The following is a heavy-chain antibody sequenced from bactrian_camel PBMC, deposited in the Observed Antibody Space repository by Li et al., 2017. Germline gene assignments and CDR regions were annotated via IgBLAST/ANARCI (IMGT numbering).Heavy chain of an antibody. Sequence: DVQLVESGGGSVQPGGSLRLSCASSGSIYDTMCMGWVRQAPGKEREGVAALYAGFGITYYSNSVEGRFTISQHSANTVYLQMDSLEPEDTGMYYCAAHSGALCSDWTRYNTWVQGTQVTVS. CDR1: GSIYDTMC. D-gene: IGHD1*01. V-gene: IGHV3S40*01. CDR2: LYAGFGIT. CDR3: AAHSGALCSDWTRYNT. J-gene: IGHJ4*01.